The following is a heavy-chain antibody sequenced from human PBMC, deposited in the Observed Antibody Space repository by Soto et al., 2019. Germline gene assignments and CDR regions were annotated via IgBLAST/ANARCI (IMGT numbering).Heavy chain of an antibody. D-gene: IGHD3-22*01. Sequence: QVQLMESGGSVLQPGRSLRLSCAASGFTFSSYGMHWVRQAPGKGLEWVPIISNDGSIQYYGDSVKGRFTVSRENSKNPLFLEMNSLAAEDTATYSCAKDRRDSSGTCSRCFGMDVWGQGPTVTVSS. CDR3: AKDRRDSSGTCSRCFGMDV. J-gene: IGHJ6*02. CDR2: ISNDGSIQ. CDR1: GFTFSSYG. V-gene: IGHV3-30*18.